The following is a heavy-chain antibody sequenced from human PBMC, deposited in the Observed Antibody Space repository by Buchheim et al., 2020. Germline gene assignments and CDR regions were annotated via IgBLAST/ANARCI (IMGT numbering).Heavy chain of an antibody. V-gene: IGHV3-30*04. CDR1: GFTFSNYA. CDR3: ARSSSGPLLN. CDR2: ISYDETNK. J-gene: IGHJ4*02. Sequence: QVQLVDSGGGVVQPGRSLRLSCAASGFTFSNYAMHWVRQAPGKGLEWVALISYDETNKYYTDSVKGRFTISRDDSKNTLSHQINSLKTEDTASYYCARSSSGPLLNWGQGTL.